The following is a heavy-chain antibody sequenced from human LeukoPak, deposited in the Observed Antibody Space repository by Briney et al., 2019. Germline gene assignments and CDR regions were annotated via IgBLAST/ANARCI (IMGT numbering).Heavy chain of an antibody. D-gene: IGHD3-10*01. Sequence: PGGSLRLSCAASGFTFSSYSMNWVRQAPGKGLEWVSSISSSSSYIYYADSVKGRFTISRDNAKNSLYLQMNSLRAEDTAVYYCAGQRGWFGEPIDYWGQGTLVTVSS. CDR3: AGQRGWFGEPIDY. J-gene: IGHJ4*02. V-gene: IGHV3-21*01. CDR2: ISSSSSYI. CDR1: GFTFSSYS.